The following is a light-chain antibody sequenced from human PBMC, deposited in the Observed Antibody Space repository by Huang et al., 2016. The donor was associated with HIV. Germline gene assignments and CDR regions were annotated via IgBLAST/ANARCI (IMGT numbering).Light chain of an antibody. CDR2: LGS. J-gene: IGKJ4*01. CDR1: QSLLHANGYNY. CDR3: MQSLQGLT. Sequence: DIVMTQSPLSLPVTPGEPASISCRSSQSLLHANGYNYVDWYMQKPGQSPQLLIYLGSTRAPGVPDRFSGSGSGTDFTLKISRVEADDVGLYYCMQSLQGLTFGGGSKVEIK. V-gene: IGKV2-28*01.